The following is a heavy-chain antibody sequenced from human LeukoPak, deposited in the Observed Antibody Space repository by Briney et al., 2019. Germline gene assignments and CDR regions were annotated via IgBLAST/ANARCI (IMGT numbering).Heavy chain of an antibody. CDR3: ARSVTGANNWFDP. J-gene: IGHJ5*02. V-gene: IGHV4-4*09. Sequence: SETLSLTCTVSGGSVSPYYWSWIRQPPGKGLEWGGIIYSSGTTYYNPSLTSQVTISIDTSKNQFSLKLTSVTAADTAVYYCARSVTGANNWFDPWGQGTLVTVSS. CDR2: IYSSGTT. CDR1: GGSVSPYY. D-gene: IGHD1-20*01.